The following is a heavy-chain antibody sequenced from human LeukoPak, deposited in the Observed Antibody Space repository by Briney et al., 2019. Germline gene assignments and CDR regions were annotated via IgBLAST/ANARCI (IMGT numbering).Heavy chain of an antibody. D-gene: IGHD6-19*01. Sequence: GGSLRLSCAASGFTFSSYWMSWVRQAPGKGLEWVANIKQDGSEKYYADSVKGRFTISRDNAKNSLYLQMNSLRAEDTAVYYCARDRPEQQWLVYHDYWGQGTLVTVSS. J-gene: IGHJ4*02. CDR1: GFTFSSYW. CDR3: ARDRPEQQWLVYHDY. CDR2: IKQDGSEK. V-gene: IGHV3-7*01.